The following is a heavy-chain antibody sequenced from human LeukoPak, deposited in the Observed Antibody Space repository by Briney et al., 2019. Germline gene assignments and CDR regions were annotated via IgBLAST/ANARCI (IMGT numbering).Heavy chain of an antibody. Sequence: TSETLSLTCTVSGGSISSHYWSWIRQPPGKGLEWIGYIYYSGSTNYNPSLKSRVTISVDTSKNQFSLKLSSVTAADTAVYYCAGGYSGYDYYFDYWGQGTLVTVSS. V-gene: IGHV4-59*11. D-gene: IGHD5-12*01. CDR2: IYYSGST. CDR3: AGGYSGYDYYFDY. CDR1: GGSISSHY. J-gene: IGHJ4*02.